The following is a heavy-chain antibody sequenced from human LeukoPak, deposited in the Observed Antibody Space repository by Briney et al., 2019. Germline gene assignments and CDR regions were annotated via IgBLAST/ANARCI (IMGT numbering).Heavy chain of an antibody. Sequence: GSLRLSCAASGFTFSQDWMSWVRQAPGKGLEWVGRIRNQLDGGTADYAAPVKGRITISRDDSTNTLYLQMNSLKTEDTGLYYCTKLNARDASAFWGQGTMVTVSP. D-gene: IGHD1-7*01. V-gene: IGHV3-15*01. CDR3: TKLNARDASAF. CDR1: GFTFSQDW. CDR2: IRNQLDGGTA. J-gene: IGHJ3*01.